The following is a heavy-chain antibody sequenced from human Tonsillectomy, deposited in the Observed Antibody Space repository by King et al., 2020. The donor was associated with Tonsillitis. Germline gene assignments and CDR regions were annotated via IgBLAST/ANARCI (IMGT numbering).Heavy chain of an antibody. V-gene: IGHV3-48*03. CDR2: ISSSGSSI. J-gene: IGHJ4*02. CDR3: ARDDRRDGYNRPFDY. CDR1: GFTFSDYE. Sequence: EVQLVESGGGLVQPGGSLRLSCAASGFTFSDYEMNWVRQAPGKGLEWISFISSSGSSIYYADSVKGRFTISRDNAKNSLYLQMSSLRAEDTALYYCARDDRRDGYNRPFDYWGQGTLVTVSS. D-gene: IGHD5-24*01.